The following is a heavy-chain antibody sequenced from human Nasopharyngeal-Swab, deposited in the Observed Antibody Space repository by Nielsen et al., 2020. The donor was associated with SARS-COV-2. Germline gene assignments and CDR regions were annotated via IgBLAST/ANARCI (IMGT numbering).Heavy chain of an antibody. CDR3: ARESGSSQYSAYYMDV. J-gene: IGHJ6*03. CDR2: IIPVFGTT. D-gene: IGHD2-15*01. Sequence: SVKVSCKPSGGTFNSYAFSWVRQAPGQALEWMGRIIPVFGTTNYAQDFQGRVTITADKSTATAYMQLSSLRSEDTAVYYCARESGSSQYSAYYMDVWGKGTAVTVSS. CDR1: GGTFNSYA. V-gene: IGHV1-69*06.